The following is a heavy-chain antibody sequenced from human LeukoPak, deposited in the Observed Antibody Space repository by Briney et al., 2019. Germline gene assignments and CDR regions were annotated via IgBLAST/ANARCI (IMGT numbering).Heavy chain of an antibody. J-gene: IGHJ5*02. D-gene: IGHD1-14*01. Sequence: GSSVKVSCKASGGTFSSYAISWVRQAPGQGLEWMGGIIPIFGTANYAQKFQGRVTITADESTSTAYMGLSSLRSEDTAVYYCARELPNNVHWFDPWGQGTLVTVSS. CDR1: GGTFSSYA. CDR2: IIPIFGTA. V-gene: IGHV1-69*01. CDR3: ARELPNNVHWFDP.